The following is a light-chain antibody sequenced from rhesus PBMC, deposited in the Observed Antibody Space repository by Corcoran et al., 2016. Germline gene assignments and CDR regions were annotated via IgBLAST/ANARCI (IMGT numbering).Light chain of an antibody. J-gene: IGKJ3*01. Sequence: DIQMTQSPSSLSASVGDTVTITCQASQGISNILAWYQQKPGKVPNLLIYAASTLQSGVPSRFSGSVSGTDVTLTISSLQPEDFATYYCQHGYGILFTFGPGTKLDIK. CDR3: QHGYGILFT. V-gene: IGKV1-33*02. CDR2: AAS. CDR1: QGISNI.